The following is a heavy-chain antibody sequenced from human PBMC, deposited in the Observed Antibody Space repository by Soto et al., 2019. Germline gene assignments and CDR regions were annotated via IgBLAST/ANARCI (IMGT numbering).Heavy chain of an antibody. CDR3: ARDRGCSSTSCYLYYGMDV. V-gene: IGHV3-21*01. Sequence: VGSLRLSCAASGFTFSSYSMNWVRQAPGKGLEWVSSISSSSSYIYYADSVKGRFTISRDNAKNSLYLQMNSLRAEDTAVYYCARDRGCSSTSCYLYYGMDVWGQGTTVTVSS. D-gene: IGHD2-2*01. J-gene: IGHJ6*02. CDR1: GFTFSSYS. CDR2: ISSSSSYI.